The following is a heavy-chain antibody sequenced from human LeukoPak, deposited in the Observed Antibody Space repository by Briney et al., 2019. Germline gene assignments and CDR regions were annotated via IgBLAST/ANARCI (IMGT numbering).Heavy chain of an antibody. D-gene: IGHD3-10*01. CDR3: VRDGEGVAISVNYWFDP. CDR1: GFTFTSYD. CDR2: MNPNNGNT. Sequence: ASVNVSCKASGFTFTSYDINWVRQTTGQGLEWMGRMNPNNGNTGYAQKFQGRVTMTRDTSISTAYMELRSLRSEDTAMYYCVRDGEGVAISVNYWFDPWGQGTLVTVSS. V-gene: IGHV1-8*01. J-gene: IGHJ5*02.